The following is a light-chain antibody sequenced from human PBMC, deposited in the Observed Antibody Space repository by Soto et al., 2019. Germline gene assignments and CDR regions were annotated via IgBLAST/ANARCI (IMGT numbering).Light chain of an antibody. CDR3: QQYNNWPPIT. Sequence: EIVLTHSPGTLSLSPWEIATLSCRASQSVSSSYLAWYQQKPGQAPRLLIYDASNRATGIPARFSGSGSGTDFTLTISSLEPEDFAVYYCQQYNNWPPITFGQGTRLEI. V-gene: IGKV3-20*01. CDR2: DAS. CDR1: QSVSSSY. J-gene: IGKJ5*01.